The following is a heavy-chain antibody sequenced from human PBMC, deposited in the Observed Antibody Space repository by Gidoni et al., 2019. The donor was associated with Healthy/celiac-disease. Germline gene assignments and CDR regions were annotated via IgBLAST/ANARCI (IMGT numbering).Heavy chain of an antibody. D-gene: IGHD3-22*01. V-gene: IGHV1-69*01. Sequence: QVQLVQSGAEVKKPGSSVKVSCKASGGTFSSYALSWVRQAPGQGLEWMGGIIPIFGTANYAQKFQGRVTITADESTSTAYMELSSLRSEDTAVYYCAVFPGPGANYYDSSGYYYVNYWGQGTLVTVSS. J-gene: IGHJ4*02. CDR1: GGTFSSYA. CDR2: IIPIFGTA. CDR3: AVFPGPGANYYDSSGYYYVNY.